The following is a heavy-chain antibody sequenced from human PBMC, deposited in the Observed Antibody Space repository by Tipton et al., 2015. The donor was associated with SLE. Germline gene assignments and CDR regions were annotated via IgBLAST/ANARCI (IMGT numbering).Heavy chain of an antibody. V-gene: IGHV4-39*07. Sequence: TLSLTCTVSGGAVNTDSYYWGWIRQPPGKGLEWIGSIYLSGSTYYNPSLKSRVTISVDTSKNQFSLKLSSVTAADTAVYYCARGGGVIAAAFDAFDIWGQGTMVTVSS. D-gene: IGHD6-13*01. CDR3: ARGGGVIAAAFDAFDI. CDR1: GGAVNTDSYY. CDR2: IYLSGST. J-gene: IGHJ3*02.